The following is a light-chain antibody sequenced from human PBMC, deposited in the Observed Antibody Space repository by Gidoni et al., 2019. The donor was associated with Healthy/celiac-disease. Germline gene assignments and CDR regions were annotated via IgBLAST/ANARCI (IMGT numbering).Light chain of an antibody. CDR1: KLGDKY. CDR3: QAWDSSTVV. J-gene: IGLJ2*01. CDR2: QDS. Sequence: SYELTQPPSVSVPPGQTASITCSGDKLGDKYACWYQQKPGRSPVLVIYQDSKRPSGIPERFSGSNSGNTATLTISGTQAMDEADYYCQAWDSSTVVFGGGTKLTVL. V-gene: IGLV3-1*01.